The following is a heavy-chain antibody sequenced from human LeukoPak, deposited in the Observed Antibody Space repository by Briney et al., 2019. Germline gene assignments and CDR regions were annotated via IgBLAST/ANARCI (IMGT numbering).Heavy chain of an antibody. CDR2: IYYSGNT. J-gene: IGHJ4*02. V-gene: IGHV4-31*03. Sequence: SETLSLTCTVSGGSISNYYWSWIRQHPGTGLEWIGYIYYSGNTYYNPSLESRIIISIDTSKSQFSLKLSSVTAADTAFYYCARMSGSGLTDYWGQGTLVTVSS. CDR3: ARMSGSGLTDY. D-gene: IGHD3-10*01. CDR1: GGSISNYY.